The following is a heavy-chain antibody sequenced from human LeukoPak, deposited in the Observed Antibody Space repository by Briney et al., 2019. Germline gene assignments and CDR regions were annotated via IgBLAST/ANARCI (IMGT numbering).Heavy chain of an antibody. Sequence: GASVKVSCKASGYTFTSYAMNWVRQAPGQGLEWMGGIIPIFGTANYAQKFQGRVTITTDESTSTAYMDLSSLRSEDTAVYYCASFVSFGSNFDYWGQGTLVTVSS. J-gene: IGHJ4*02. CDR1: GYTFTSYA. CDR3: ASFVSFGSNFDY. V-gene: IGHV1-69*05. D-gene: IGHD5-18*01. CDR2: IIPIFGTA.